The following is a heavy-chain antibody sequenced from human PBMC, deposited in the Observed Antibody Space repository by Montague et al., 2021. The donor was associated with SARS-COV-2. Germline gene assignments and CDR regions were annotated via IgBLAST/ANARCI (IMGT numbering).Heavy chain of an antibody. J-gene: IGHJ4*02. CDR1: GGSNSPVGY. V-gene: IGHV4-31*03. CDR3: ARGVVRKGYYDSSGYYILKQGPGVLDY. D-gene: IGHD3-22*01. Sequence: TLSLTCTVSGGSNSPVGYWRWIRQNPGKGLEWTGYIYYSGSTXYNPSLKSRVTISVDTSKNKFSLKLFSVTAADTAVYYCARGVVRKGYYDSSGYYILKQGPGVLDYRGQGSLVTVSS. CDR2: IYYSGST.